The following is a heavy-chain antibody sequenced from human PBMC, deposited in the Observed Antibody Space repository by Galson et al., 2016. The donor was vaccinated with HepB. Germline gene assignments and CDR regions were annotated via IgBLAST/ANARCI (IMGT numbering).Heavy chain of an antibody. Sequence: SLRLSCAASGFTFSSYGMHWVRQAPGKGLEWVAVISYDGSNKYYADSVKGRFTISRDNSKNTLYLQMNSLRAEDTAVYYCAKDIRSYDLFCRFDYWGQGTLVTVAS. CDR2: ISYDGSNK. V-gene: IGHV3-30*18. CDR3: AKDIRSYDLFCRFDY. CDR1: GFTFSSYG. D-gene: IGHD3/OR15-3a*01. J-gene: IGHJ4*02.